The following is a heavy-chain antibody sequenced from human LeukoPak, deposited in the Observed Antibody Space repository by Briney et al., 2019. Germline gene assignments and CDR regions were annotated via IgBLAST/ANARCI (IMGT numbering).Heavy chain of an antibody. D-gene: IGHD5-18*01. J-gene: IGHJ4*02. V-gene: IGHV3-23*01. Sequence: GGSLRLSCAASGFTFSNYAMTWVRQAPGKGLEWASSISGNSANTYYADSVKGRFTVSRANSKNILYLQMNSLRVEDTAVYFCAKGVRLWLAFYFDYWGQGTLATVSS. CDR2: ISGNSANT. CDR1: GFTFSNYA. CDR3: AKGVRLWLAFYFDY.